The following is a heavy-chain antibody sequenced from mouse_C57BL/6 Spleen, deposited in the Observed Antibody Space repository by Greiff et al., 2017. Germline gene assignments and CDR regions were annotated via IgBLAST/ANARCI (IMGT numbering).Heavy chain of an antibody. D-gene: IGHD1-1*01. J-gene: IGHJ2*01. Sequence: QVQLKQPGAELVKPGASVKMSCKASGYTFTSYWITWVKQRPGQGLEWIGDIYPGSGSTNYNEKFKSKATLTVDTSSSTAYMQLSSLTSEDSAVYYCARNYGSSPEYYFDYWGQGTTLTVSS. CDR3: ARNYGSSPEYYFDY. V-gene: IGHV1-55*01. CDR2: IYPGSGST. CDR1: GYTFTSYW.